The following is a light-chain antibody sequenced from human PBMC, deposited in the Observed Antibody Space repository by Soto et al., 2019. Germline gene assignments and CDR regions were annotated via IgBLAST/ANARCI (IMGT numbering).Light chain of an antibody. CDR2: GAS. V-gene: IGKV3-20*01. CDR1: QSVSSSY. J-gene: IGKJ1*01. CDR3: QQYGSSPQT. Sequence: ENVLTQSPGTLSLPPGERATLSCRASQSVSSSYLAWYQQKPGQAPRLLIYGASSRATGIPDRFSGSGSGTDFTLTISRLEPEDFAVYYCQQYGSSPQTFGQGTKV.